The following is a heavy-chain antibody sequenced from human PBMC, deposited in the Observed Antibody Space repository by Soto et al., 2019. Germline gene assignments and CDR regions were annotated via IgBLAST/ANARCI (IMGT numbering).Heavy chain of an antibody. CDR2: ISAYNGNT. V-gene: IGHV1-18*01. D-gene: IGHD1-26*01. CDR1: GYTFTSYG. CDR3: VRDRGSYYGNYYYGMDV. J-gene: IGHJ6*02. Sequence: ASVKVSCKASGYTFTSYGISWVRQAPGQGLEWMGWISAYNGNTNYAQKLQGRVTMTTDTSTSTAYMELRSLRSDDTAVYYCVRDRGSYYGNYYYGMDVWGQGTTVTVSS.